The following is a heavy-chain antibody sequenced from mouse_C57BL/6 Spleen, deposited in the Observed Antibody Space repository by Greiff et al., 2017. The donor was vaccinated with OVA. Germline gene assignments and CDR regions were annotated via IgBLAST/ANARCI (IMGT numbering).Heavy chain of an antibody. Sequence: EVKLVESGGGLVQPGGSMKLSCVASGFTFSNYWMNWVRQSPEKGLEWVAQIRLKSDNYATHYAESVKGRFTISRDDSKSSVYLQMNNLRAEDTGIYYCTSDFHFDYWGQGTTLTVSS. CDR3: TSDFHFDY. J-gene: IGHJ2*01. CDR2: IRLKSDNYAT. D-gene: IGHD2-4*01. V-gene: IGHV6-3*01. CDR1: GFTFSNYW.